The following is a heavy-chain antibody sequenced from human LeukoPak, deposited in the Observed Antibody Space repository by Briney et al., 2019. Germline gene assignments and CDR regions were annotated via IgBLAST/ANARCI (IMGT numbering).Heavy chain of an antibody. Sequence: PSETLSLTCTVSGYSISSGYYWGWIRQPPGKGLEWIGRIYASGSTTYNPSLRSRVAISMDTSKNQFSLRLTSVTAADTAVYYCTRDSGTTGVVKFDPWGQGILVTVSS. V-gene: IGHV4-38-2*02. CDR1: GYSISSGYY. D-gene: IGHD4-23*01. CDR2: IYASGST. J-gene: IGHJ5*02. CDR3: TRDSGTTGVVKFDP.